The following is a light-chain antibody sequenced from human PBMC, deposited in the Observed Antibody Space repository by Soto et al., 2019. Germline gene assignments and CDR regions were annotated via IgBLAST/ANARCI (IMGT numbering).Light chain of an antibody. CDR1: DSDVGGYNY. Sequence: QSVLTQPASVSGSPGQSITISCTGTDSDVGGYNYVSWYQQHPGKAPKLMIYGVYNRPSGVSNRFSGSKSGNTASLTISGVRPEDEADYYCCSYTDIALDVVFGGGTQLTVL. CDR2: GVY. J-gene: IGLJ2*01. CDR3: CSYTDIALDVV. V-gene: IGLV2-14*01.